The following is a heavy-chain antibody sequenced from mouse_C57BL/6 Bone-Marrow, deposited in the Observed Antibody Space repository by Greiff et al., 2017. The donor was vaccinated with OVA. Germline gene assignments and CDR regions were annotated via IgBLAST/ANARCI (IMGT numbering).Heavy chain of an antibody. D-gene: IGHD2-3*01. J-gene: IGHJ3*01. Sequence: EVQGVESGGDLVKPGGSLKLSCAASGFTFSSYGMSWVRQTPDKRLEWVATISSGGSYTYYPDSVKGRFTISRDNAKNTLYLQMSSLKSEDTTMYYCARRGYGYYEKGFAYWGQGTLVTVSA. V-gene: IGHV5-6*01. CDR2: ISSGGSYT. CDR3: ARRGYGYYEKGFAY. CDR1: GFTFSSYG.